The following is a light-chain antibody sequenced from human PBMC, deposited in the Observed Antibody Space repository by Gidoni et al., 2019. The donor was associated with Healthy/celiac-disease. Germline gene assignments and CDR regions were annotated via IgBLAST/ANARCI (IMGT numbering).Light chain of an antibody. CDR2: EGS. CDR3: CSYAGSSTYVV. Sequence: QSALTQPASVSGSPGQSLTISCTGTSSDVGSYNLVSCYQQPPGKAPKLMIYEGSKRPSGVSNRFSGSKSGNTASLTISGLQAEDEADYYCCSYAGSSTYVVFGGGTKLTVL. CDR1: SSDVGSYNL. V-gene: IGLV2-23*01. J-gene: IGLJ2*01.